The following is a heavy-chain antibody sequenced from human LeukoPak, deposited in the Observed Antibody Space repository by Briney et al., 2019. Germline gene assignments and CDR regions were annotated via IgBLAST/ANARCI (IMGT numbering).Heavy chain of an antibody. Sequence: SETLSLTCAVYGRSFSGYYWGWIRQPPGKGLEWDGEINHSGSTNYNPSLKSRFTISVDTSKNQFSLKLSSVTAADTAVYYCARGPGTMVRGVIGPYYGMDVWGQGTTVTVSS. CDR2: INHSGST. J-gene: IGHJ6*02. CDR3: ARGPGTMVRGVIGPYYGMDV. CDR1: GRSFSGYY. D-gene: IGHD3-10*01. V-gene: IGHV4-34*01.